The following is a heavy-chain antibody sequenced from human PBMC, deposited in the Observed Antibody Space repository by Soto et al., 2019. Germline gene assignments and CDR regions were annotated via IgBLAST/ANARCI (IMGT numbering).Heavy chain of an antibody. CDR3: ARGYSSSWYYFDY. D-gene: IGHD6-13*01. J-gene: IGHJ4*02. Sequence: ASVKVSCKASGYTFTIYAMHGVLQAPGQRLEWMGWINAGNGNTKYSQKFQGRVTITRDTSASTAYMELSSLRSEDTAVYYCARGYSSSWYYFDYWGQGTLVTVSS. CDR1: GYTFTIYA. V-gene: IGHV1-3*01. CDR2: INAGNGNT.